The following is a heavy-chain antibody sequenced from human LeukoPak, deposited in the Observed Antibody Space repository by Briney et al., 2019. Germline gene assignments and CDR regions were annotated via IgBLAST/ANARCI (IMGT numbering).Heavy chain of an antibody. J-gene: IGHJ4*02. V-gene: IGHV4-39*01. D-gene: IGHD1-1*01. Sequence: SETLSLTCTVSGGSISSSSYYWGWIRQPPGKGLEWIGSIYYSGSTYYNPSLKSRVTISVDTSKNQFSLKLSSVTAADTAVYYCARHVRGTTRNYNFDYWGQGTLVTVSS. CDR1: GGSISSSSYY. CDR3: ARHVRGTTRNYNFDY. CDR2: IYYSGST.